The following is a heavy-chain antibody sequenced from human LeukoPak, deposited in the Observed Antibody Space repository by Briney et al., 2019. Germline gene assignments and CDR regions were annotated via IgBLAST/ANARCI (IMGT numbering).Heavy chain of an antibody. J-gene: IGHJ4*02. CDR1: GGSISSYY. CDR3: ARDRSSGWYVVDY. D-gene: IGHD6-19*01. Sequence: PSETLSLTCTVSGGSISSYYWSWIRQPAGKGLEWIGRVYSSGSTNYNPSLKSRVTMSIDTSKNQFSLKLSSVTAADTAVYYCARDRSSGWYVVDYWGQGTLVTVSS. V-gene: IGHV4-4*07. CDR2: VYSSGST.